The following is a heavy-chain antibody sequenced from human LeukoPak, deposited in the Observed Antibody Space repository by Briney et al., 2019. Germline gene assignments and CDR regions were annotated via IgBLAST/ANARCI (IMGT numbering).Heavy chain of an antibody. D-gene: IGHD2/OR15-2a*01. V-gene: IGHV3-7*01. J-gene: IGHJ4*02. Sequence: PGGSLRLSCAASGFMFSGYWMNWVRHVPGKGLEWVANINEDGSEQFYVDSVRGRFTISRDNAKNSLYLQMNSLRAEDTAVYYCASLESSMSRSHWGQGTLVTVSS. CDR2: INEDGSEQ. CDR1: GFMFSGYW. CDR3: ASLESSMSRSH.